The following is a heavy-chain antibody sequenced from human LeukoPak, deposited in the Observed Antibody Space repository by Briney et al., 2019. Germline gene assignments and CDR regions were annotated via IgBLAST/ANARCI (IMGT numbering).Heavy chain of an antibody. V-gene: IGHV3-20*04. Sequence: PGGSLRLSCAASGFTFDDYGMSWVRHAPGKGLEWVSGINWNGGSTGYADSVKGRFTISRDNAKNSLYLQMNSLRAEDTALYYCARKRVDDNYDFWSGYPYYFDYWGQGTLVTVSS. CDR2: INWNGGST. CDR1: GFTFDDYG. CDR3: ARKRVDDNYDFWSGYPYYFDY. J-gene: IGHJ4*02. D-gene: IGHD3-3*01.